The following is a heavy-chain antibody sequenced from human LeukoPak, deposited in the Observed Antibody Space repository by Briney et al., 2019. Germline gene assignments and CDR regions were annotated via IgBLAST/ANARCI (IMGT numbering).Heavy chain of an antibody. CDR1: GGTFSSYA. V-gene: IGHV1-69*13. Sequence: GASVKVSCKASGGTFSSYAISWVRQAPGQGLEWMGGIIPIFGTANYAQKFQGRVTITADESTSTAYMELSSLRSEDTAVYYCAREGGRGDRYYFDYWGQGTLVTVYS. D-gene: IGHD3-10*01. J-gene: IGHJ4*02. CDR2: IIPIFGTA. CDR3: AREGGRGDRYYFDY.